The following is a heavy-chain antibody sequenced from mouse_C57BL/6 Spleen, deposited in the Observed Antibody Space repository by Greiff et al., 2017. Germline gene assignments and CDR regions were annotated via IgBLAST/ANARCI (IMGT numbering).Heavy chain of an antibody. V-gene: IGHV1-55*01. J-gene: IGHJ2*01. Sequence: VKLVESGAELVKPGASVKMSCKASGYTFTSYWITWVKQRPGQGLEWIGDIYPGSGSTNYNEKFKSKATLTVDTSSSTAYMQLSSLTSEDSAVYYCARPAYYSNYVDYWGQGTTLTVSS. D-gene: IGHD2-5*01. CDR2: IYPGSGST. CDR1: GYTFTSYW. CDR3: ARPAYYSNYVDY.